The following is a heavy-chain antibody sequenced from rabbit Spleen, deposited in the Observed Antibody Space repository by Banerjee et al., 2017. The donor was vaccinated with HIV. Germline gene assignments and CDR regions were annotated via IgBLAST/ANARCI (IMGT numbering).Heavy chain of an antibody. CDR2: IDPVFGVT. CDR3: VRDRASSSGYYSL. Sequence: QEQLVESGGGLVQPGGSLKLSCKASGFDFSGYGVSWVRQAPGKGLEWIGYIDPVFGVTYYASWVNGRFSISRENTQNTVSLQLNSLTAADTATYFCVRDRASSSGYYSLWGPGTLVTVS. J-gene: IGHJ4*01. D-gene: IGHD1-1*01. V-gene: IGHV1S47*01. CDR1: GFDFSGYG.